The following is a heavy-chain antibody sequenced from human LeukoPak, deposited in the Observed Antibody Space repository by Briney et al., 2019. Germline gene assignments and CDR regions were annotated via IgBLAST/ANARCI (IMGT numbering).Heavy chain of an antibody. CDR1: GFTFSSYA. D-gene: IGHD1-26*01. CDR2: IYSGGST. CDR3: ARALYIVGATVGFDY. J-gene: IGHJ4*02. V-gene: IGHV3-66*01. Sequence: GSLRLSCAASGFTFSSYAMSWVRQAPGKGPEWVSVIYSGGSTYYADSVKGRFTISRDNSKNTLYLQMNSLRAEGTAVYYCARALYIVGATVGFDYWGQGTLVTVSS.